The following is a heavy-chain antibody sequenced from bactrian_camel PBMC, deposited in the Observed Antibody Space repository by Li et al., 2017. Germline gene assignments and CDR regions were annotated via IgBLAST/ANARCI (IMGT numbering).Heavy chain of an antibody. CDR1: GFIFDDSD. V-gene: IGHV3S55*01. J-gene: IGHJ6*01. D-gene: IGHD4*01. CDR3: AAQHGGGLPDYSSIWCS. Sequence: SGGGSVQAGGSLRLSCTGSGFIFDDSDKAWYRQGPGGGCELVATLETDGTTYYSASAKSRFAISQDNTRNTVYLQLNDLKPDDTAVYYCAAQHGGGLPDYSSIWCSRSQGTQVTVS. CDR2: LETDGTT.